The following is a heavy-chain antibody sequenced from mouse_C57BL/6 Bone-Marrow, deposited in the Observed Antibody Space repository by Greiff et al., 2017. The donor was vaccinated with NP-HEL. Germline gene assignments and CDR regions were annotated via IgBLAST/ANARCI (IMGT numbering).Heavy chain of an antibody. J-gene: IGHJ4*01. CDR3: ARKAVRGLLPLYAMDY. CDR2: IYPGSGST. CDR1: GYTFTSYW. D-gene: IGHD2-3*01. Sequence: VQLQQPGAELVKPGASVKMSCKASGYTFTSYWITWVKQRPGQGLEWIGDIYPGSGSTNYNEKFKSKATLTVDTSSSTAYMQLSSLTSEDSAVYYCARKAVRGLLPLYAMDYWGQGTSVTVSS. V-gene: IGHV1-55*01.